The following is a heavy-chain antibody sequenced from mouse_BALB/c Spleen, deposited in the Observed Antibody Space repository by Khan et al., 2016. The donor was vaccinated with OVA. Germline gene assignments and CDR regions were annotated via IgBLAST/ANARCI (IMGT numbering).Heavy chain of an antibody. CDR3: ATPLTGSFAY. CDR2: ISSDGDYT. V-gene: IGHV5-6*01. Sequence: EVELVESGGDLVKSGGSLKLSCAASGFTFSPYSMSWVRQTPDKRLEWVATISSDGDYTYYPDSVKGRFNISRDNAKNTLYLQMSSLKSEDTAIYCCATPLTGSFAYWGQGTLVTVSA. CDR1: GFTFSPYS. D-gene: IGHD4-1*01. J-gene: IGHJ3*01.